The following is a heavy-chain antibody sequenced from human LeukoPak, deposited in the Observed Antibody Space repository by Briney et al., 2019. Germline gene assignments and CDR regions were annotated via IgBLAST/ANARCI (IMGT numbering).Heavy chain of an antibody. CDR1: GGSFSGYY. CDR2: INHSGGT. CDR3: ARGLYSSSWSHGI. Sequence: PSETLSLTCAVYGGSFSGYYWSWIRQPPGKGLEWIGEINHSGGTNYNPSLKSRVTISVDTSKNQFSLKLSSVTAADTAVYYCARGLYSSSWSHGIWGQGTLVTVSS. D-gene: IGHD6-13*01. J-gene: IGHJ4*02. V-gene: IGHV4-34*01.